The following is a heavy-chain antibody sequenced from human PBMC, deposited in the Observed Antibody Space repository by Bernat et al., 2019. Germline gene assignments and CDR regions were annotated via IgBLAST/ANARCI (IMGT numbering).Heavy chain of an antibody. V-gene: IGHV5-51*01. CDR2: MYPGNSDT. J-gene: IGHJ4*02. Sequence: EVQLVQSGAEVKTPGESLQISCKGSGYTFIDYWIGWVRLMPGRGLEWMGIMYPGNSDTKYSPSFQGLVTLSADNSITTAYLQWSSLKASDTAMYYCTRALNGGFYFDYWGQGTPVTVSS. CDR3: TRALNGGFYFDY. CDR1: GYTFIDYW. D-gene: IGHD2-8*01.